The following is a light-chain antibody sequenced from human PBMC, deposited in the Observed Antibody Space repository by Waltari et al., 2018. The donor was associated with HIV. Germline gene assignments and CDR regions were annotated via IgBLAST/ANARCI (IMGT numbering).Light chain of an antibody. CDR2: PSS. Sequence: DIQMTQSPLSLSASVGDRVTITCRASQVLGDNLAWFQQKPGKGPKLLIYPSSKLRSGVPSRFIGSGSGTDFTLTINRLRPEDLASYFCQALKTAPFTFVGGTKLEIK. V-gene: IGKV1-27*01. J-gene: IGKJ4*01. CDR1: QVLGDN. CDR3: QALKTAPFT.